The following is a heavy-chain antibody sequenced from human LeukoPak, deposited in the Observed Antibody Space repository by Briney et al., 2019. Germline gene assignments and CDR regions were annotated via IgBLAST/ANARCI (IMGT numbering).Heavy chain of an antibody. CDR1: GFTVSSNY. CDR3: AREVHVIAAAEPYFDY. CDR2: IYSGGST. D-gene: IGHD6-13*01. Sequence: GGSLRLSCAASGFTVSSNYMSWVRQAPGKGQEWVSVIYSGGSTYYADSVKGRFTISRDNSKNTLYLQMNSLRAEDTAVYYCAREVHVIAAAEPYFDYWGQGTLVTVSS. V-gene: IGHV3-53*01. J-gene: IGHJ4*02.